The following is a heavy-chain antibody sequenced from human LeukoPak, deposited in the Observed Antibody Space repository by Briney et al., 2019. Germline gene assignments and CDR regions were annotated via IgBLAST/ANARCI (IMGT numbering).Heavy chain of an antibody. Sequence: ASVKVSCKASGYTFTRYYMHWVRQALGQGLVGMGVINPSGGSTSYTQKLQGRDTMTRDISTSTVYMALCSPRDEGTGVYYCERNCWGGPDYWGQGALLTVSS. J-gene: IGHJ4*02. V-gene: IGHV1-46*01. CDR2: INPSGGST. CDR1: GYTFTRYY. CDR3: ERNCWGGPDY. D-gene: IGHD3-16*01.